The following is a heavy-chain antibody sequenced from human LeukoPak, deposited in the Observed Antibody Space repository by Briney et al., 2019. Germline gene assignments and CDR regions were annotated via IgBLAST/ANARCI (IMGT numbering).Heavy chain of an antibody. Sequence: SETLSLTYTVSGGSISSGSYYWSWLRQPAGKGLEWIGRIYTSGSTNYNPSLKSRVTISVDTSKNQFSLKLSSVTAADTAVYYCARAQVYDFWSGYSDWFDPWGQGTLVTVSS. CDR2: IYTSGST. CDR1: GGSISSGSYY. J-gene: IGHJ5*02. D-gene: IGHD3-3*01. V-gene: IGHV4-61*02. CDR3: ARAQVYDFWSGYSDWFDP.